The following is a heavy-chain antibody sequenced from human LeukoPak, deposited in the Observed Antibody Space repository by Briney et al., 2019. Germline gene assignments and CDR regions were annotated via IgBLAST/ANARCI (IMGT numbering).Heavy chain of an antibody. D-gene: IGHD2-15*01. J-gene: IGHJ3*02. Sequence: GGSLRLSCAASGFTFSSYGMSWVRQAPGKGLEWVSAISSSGGSTYYADSVRGRFTISRDNSKNTLYLQMNSLRVEDAAVYYCARDARYCSGGSCYDDAFDIWGQGTMVTVSS. V-gene: IGHV3-23*01. CDR3: ARDARYCSGGSCYDDAFDI. CDR1: GFTFSSYG. CDR2: ISSSGGST.